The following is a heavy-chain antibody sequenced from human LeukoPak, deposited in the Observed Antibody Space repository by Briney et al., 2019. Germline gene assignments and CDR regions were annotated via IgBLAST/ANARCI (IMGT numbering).Heavy chain of an antibody. CDR3: ARGLPAHNWCDP. Sequence: GGSLRLSCAASGFTFSSYSMNWVRQAPGKGLEWVSSISSSSSYIYYADSVKGRFTISRDNAKNSLYLQMNSLRAEDAAVYYCARGLPAHNWCDPWGQGTLVTVSS. V-gene: IGHV3-21*01. D-gene: IGHD2-2*01. J-gene: IGHJ5*02. CDR1: GFTFSSYS. CDR2: ISSSSSYI.